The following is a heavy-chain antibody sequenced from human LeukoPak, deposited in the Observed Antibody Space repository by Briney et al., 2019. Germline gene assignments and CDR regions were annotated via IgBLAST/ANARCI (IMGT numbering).Heavy chain of an antibody. CDR2: IKQDGSET. D-gene: IGHD6-13*01. CDR3: AKVDGVRAAPGRGRVDS. J-gene: IGHJ4*02. Sequence: PGGSLRLSCAASGFTFSSYWMTWVRQAPGKGLAWVANIKQDGSETYYVDSVKGRFTISRDNAKNSLYLQVNSLRAEDTAVYYCAKVDGVRAAPGRGRVDSWGQGTLVTVSS. CDR1: GFTFSSYW. V-gene: IGHV3-7*02.